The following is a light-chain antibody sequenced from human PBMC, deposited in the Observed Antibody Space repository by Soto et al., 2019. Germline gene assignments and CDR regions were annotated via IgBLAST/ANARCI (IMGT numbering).Light chain of an antibody. CDR3: HHLT. CDR2: DAS. Sequence: DIQMTQSPSTLSASVGDRVTITCRASQSINNWLAWYQQKPGNAPKLLIYDASSLESGVPSRFSGSGSGTELSLTISSLQPDDFATYYCHHLTFGQGTKVEVK. V-gene: IGKV1-5*01. J-gene: IGKJ1*01. CDR1: QSINNW.